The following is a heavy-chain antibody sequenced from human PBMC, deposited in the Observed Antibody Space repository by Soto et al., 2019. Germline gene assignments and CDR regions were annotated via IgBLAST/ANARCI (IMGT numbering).Heavy chain of an antibody. CDR3: SFAPIWTYQLIRY. D-gene: IGHD2-2*01. V-gene: IGHV1-69*13. CDR2: IVPMNGSP. Sequence: SVNVSCKASGGMFYSSAINWVRQAPGQGLEWMGGIVPMNGSPKYAKEFLGRVTISADASATTAYMDLSGLKSEDTAVYYCSFAPIWTYQLIRYWGRGTKVTVSP. CDR1: GGMFYSSA. J-gene: IGHJ1*01.